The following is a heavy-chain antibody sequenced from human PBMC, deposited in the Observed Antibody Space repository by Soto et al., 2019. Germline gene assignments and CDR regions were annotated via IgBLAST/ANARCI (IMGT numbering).Heavy chain of an antibody. CDR3: ARQAPYSSGWFSIDWFEP. CDR2: IDPSDSYT. Sequence: GESLKISCKGSGYSFTSYWISWVRQMPGKGLEWMGRIDPSDSYTNYSPSFQGHVTISADKSISTAYLQWSSLKASDTAMYYCARQAPYSSGWFSIDWFEPWGQGTLVTVS. D-gene: IGHD6-19*01. CDR1: GYSFTSYW. V-gene: IGHV5-10-1*01. J-gene: IGHJ5*02.